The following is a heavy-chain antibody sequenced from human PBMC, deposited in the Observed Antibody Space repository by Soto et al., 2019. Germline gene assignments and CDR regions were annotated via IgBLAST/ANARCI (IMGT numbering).Heavy chain of an antibody. D-gene: IGHD5-18*01. J-gene: IGHJ4*02. CDR3: ARALDTAMVPPYY. V-gene: IGHV1-2*04. CDR1: GYTFTGYY. Sequence: VKVSSKASGYTFTGYYMHWVRQAPGQGLEWMGWINPNSGGTNYAQKFQGWVTMTRDTSISTAYMELSRLRSDDTAVYYCARALDTAMVPPYYWGQGTLVTVSS. CDR2: INPNSGGT.